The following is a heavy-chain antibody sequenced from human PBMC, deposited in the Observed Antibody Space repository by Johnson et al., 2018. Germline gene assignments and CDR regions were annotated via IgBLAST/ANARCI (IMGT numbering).Heavy chain of an antibody. J-gene: IGHJ3*01. D-gene: IGHD5/OR15-5a*01. CDR3: ARGYSVWSNAFNV. CDR2: MIPNSGNT. CDR1: GYTFTRFD. Sequence: QVQLGQCGAEVKEPGASVKVSCKASGYTFTRFDINWVRQDTGQGLEWMGWMIPNSGNTGYAQKFQGRVTMTRHTSTCTAYMELSSLRSEQPAVYYVARGYSVWSNAFNVWGQGTMVTVSS. V-gene: IGHV1-8*01.